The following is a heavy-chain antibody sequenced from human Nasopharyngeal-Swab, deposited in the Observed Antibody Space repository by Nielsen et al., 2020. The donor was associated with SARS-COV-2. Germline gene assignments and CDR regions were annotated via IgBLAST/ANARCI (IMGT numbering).Heavy chain of an antibody. D-gene: IGHD3-16*01. CDR2: IYESGST. CDR3: ARMGRLDY. Sequence: SETLSLTCTVSGGSLTYYQWTWIRQFPGKGLEWIGYIYESGSTLYNPSLESRVTISLDTSKKQFSLRLTSVTAADTAVYFCARMGRLDYWSQGTLVTVSS. V-gene: IGHV4-59*13. CDR1: GGSLTYYQ. J-gene: IGHJ4*02.